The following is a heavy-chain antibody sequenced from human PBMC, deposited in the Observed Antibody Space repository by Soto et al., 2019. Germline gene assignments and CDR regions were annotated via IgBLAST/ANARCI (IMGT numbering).Heavy chain of an antibody. Sequence: GGSLRLSCAASGFTFSSYGMHWVRQAPGKGLEWVAVISYDGSNKYYADSVKGRFTISRDNSKSTLYLQMDSLRAEDTAVYYCARVPLYYYDSSGYYYFDYWGQGTLVTVSS. J-gene: IGHJ4*02. D-gene: IGHD3-22*01. V-gene: IGHV3-30*03. CDR2: ISYDGSNK. CDR3: ARVPLYYYDSSGYYYFDY. CDR1: GFTFSSYG.